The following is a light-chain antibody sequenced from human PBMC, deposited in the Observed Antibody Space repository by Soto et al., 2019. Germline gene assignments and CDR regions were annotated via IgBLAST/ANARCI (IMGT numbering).Light chain of an antibody. J-gene: IGLJ1*01. CDR1: TSDVGSYSL. V-gene: IGLV2-23*01. CDR3: CSYAGSATYV. CDR2: EGT. Sequence: QSALPQPASVSGSPGQSITISCTGTTSDVGSYSLVSWYQQHPGKAPKLMIYEGTKRPSGVSNRFSGSKSGNTASLTISGLQAEDEADYYCCSYAGSATYVFGTGTKV.